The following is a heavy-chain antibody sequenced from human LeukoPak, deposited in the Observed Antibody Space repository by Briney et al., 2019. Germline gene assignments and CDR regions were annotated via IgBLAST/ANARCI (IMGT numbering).Heavy chain of an antibody. CDR2: IYYSGGT. J-gene: IGHJ4*02. D-gene: IGHD4-11*01. CDR3: ARDAVTVNSYYFDY. V-gene: IGHV4-61*01. CDR1: GVSVSSGSYY. Sequence: PSETLSLTCAVSGVSVSSGSYYWSWIRQPPGKGLEWSGYIYYSGGTNYNPSLKSRVTIPVDTSKNQFSLKLSSVTAADTAVYYCARDAVTVNSYYFDYWGQGTLVTVSS.